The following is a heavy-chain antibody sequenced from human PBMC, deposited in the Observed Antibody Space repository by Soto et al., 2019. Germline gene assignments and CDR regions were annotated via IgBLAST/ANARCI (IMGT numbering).Heavy chain of an antibody. J-gene: IGHJ4*02. Sequence: EVHLVESGGGLVQPGGSLRLSCAASGFIFSDHYMDWVRQAPGKGLEWVGRARNKANSYTTEYAASVKGRFTISRDDSKNSVYLQMNSLKIEDTAVYYCARELMTTVTYYDYWGQGILVTVSP. CDR1: GFIFSDHY. D-gene: IGHD4-17*01. CDR2: ARNKANSYTT. CDR3: ARELMTTVTYYDY. V-gene: IGHV3-72*01.